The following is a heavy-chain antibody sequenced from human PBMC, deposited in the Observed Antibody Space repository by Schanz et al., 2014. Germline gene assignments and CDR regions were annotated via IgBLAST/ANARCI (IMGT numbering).Heavy chain of an antibody. CDR3: AKDLPSDYYIAY. D-gene: IGHD3-22*01. CDR2: ISGSGGST. V-gene: IGHV3-23*04. CDR1: RFTFSNYA. Sequence: EVQLVESGGGLVQPGGSLRLSCAASRFTFSNYAMSWVRQAPGKGLEWVSAISGSGGSTYYADSVKGRFTISRDNXXNTLYLQMNSLRAEDTAVYYCAKDLPSDYYIAYWGQGTRVTVSS. J-gene: IGHJ4*02.